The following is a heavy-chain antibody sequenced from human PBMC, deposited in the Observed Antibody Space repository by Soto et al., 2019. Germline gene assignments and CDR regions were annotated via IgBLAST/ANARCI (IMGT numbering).Heavy chain of an antibody. V-gene: IGHV6-1*01. CDR3: VRLVGNSWLDY. CDR2: TYYRSKWYY. CDR1: GDSVSTGSAT. Sequence: RAQTLSLTCDISGDSVSTGSATWNLIRQSPSRGLEWLGRTYYRSKWYYDYAVSVRSRISINPDTSKNQFSLQLNSVTPEDTAVYYCVRLVGNSWLDYWGPGTLVTVSS. D-gene: IGHD6-13*01. J-gene: IGHJ4*02.